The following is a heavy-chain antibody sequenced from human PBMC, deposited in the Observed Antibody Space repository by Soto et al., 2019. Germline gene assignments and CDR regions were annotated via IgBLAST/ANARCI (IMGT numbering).Heavy chain of an antibody. Sequence: QVPLVESGGGVVQPGRSLRLSCAASGFTFSSYAMHWVRQAPGKGLEWVAVISYDGSNKYYADSVKGRFTISRDNSKNTLYLQMNSLRAEDTAVYYCARNFDYYGSGSRNYYYYGMDVWGQGTTVTVSS. CDR2: ISYDGSNK. CDR3: ARNFDYYGSGSRNYYYYGMDV. V-gene: IGHV3-30-3*01. CDR1: GFTFSSYA. D-gene: IGHD3-10*01. J-gene: IGHJ6*02.